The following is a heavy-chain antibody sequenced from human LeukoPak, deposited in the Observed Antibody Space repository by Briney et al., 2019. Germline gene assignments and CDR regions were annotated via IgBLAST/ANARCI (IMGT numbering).Heavy chain of an antibody. D-gene: IGHD6-19*01. CDR2: IYYSGST. Sequence: SETLSLTCTVSGGSISSYYWSWIRQPPGKGLEWIGYIYYSGSTSYNPSLKSRVTISVDASKNQFSLKLSSVTAADTAVYYCASLSYSSGWLWHNDAFDIWGQGTMVTVSS. J-gene: IGHJ3*02. CDR3: ASLSYSSGWLWHNDAFDI. CDR1: GGSISSYY. V-gene: IGHV4-59*08.